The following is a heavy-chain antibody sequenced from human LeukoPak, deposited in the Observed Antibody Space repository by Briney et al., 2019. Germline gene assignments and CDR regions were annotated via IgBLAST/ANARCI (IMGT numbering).Heavy chain of an antibody. CDR3: ARDTIAVGDYYYGMDV. J-gene: IGHJ6*02. CDR1: GGTFSSYA. Sequence: SVKVSCKASGGTFSSYAISWVRQAPGQGLEWMGGIIPIFGTANYAQKFQGRVTITADEPTSTAYMELSSLRSEDTAVYYCARDTIAVGDYYYGMDVWGQGTTVTVSS. V-gene: IGHV1-69*13. CDR2: IIPIFGTA. D-gene: IGHD3-9*01.